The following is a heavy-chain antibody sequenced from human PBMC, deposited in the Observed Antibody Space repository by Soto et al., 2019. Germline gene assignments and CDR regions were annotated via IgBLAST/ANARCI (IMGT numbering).Heavy chain of an antibody. V-gene: IGHV2-26*01. CDR2: IFSNDEK. D-gene: IGHD4-4*01. Sequence: SGPTLVNPTETLTLTCTVSGFSLSNARMGVSWIRQPPGKALEWLAHIFSNDEKSYSTSLKSRLTISKDTSKSQVVLTMTNMDPVDTATYYCARSVSPDYYYYGMDVWGQGTTVPVSS. CDR1: GFSLSNARMG. J-gene: IGHJ6*02. CDR3: ARSVSPDYYYYGMDV.